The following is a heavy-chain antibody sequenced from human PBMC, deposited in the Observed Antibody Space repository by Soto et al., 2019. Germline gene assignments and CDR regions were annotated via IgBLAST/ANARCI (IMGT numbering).Heavy chain of an antibody. CDR1: GGSFSGYY. CDR3: ARHRGNWAALYYYYGMDV. J-gene: IGHJ6*02. V-gene: IGHV4-34*01. D-gene: IGHD3-10*01. Sequence: PSETLSLTCAVYGGSFSGYYWSWIRQPPGKGLEWIGEINHSGSTNYNPSLKSRVTISVDTSKNQFSLKLSSVTAADTAVYYCARHRGNWAALYYYYGMDVWGQGTTVTVSS. CDR2: INHSGST.